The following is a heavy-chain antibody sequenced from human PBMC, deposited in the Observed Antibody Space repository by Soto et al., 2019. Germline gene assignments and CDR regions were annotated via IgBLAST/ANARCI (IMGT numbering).Heavy chain of an antibody. CDR3: ARDCSGGSCYRLSIYYYYGMDV. J-gene: IGHJ6*02. CDR2: IIPIFGTA. Sequence: SVKVSCKASGGTFSSYAISWVRQAPGQGVEWMGGIIPIFGTANYAQKFQGRVTITADESTSTAYMELSGLRSEDTAVYYCARDCSGGSCYRLSIYYYYGMDVWGQGTTVTVSS. D-gene: IGHD2-15*01. CDR1: GGTFSSYA. V-gene: IGHV1-69*13.